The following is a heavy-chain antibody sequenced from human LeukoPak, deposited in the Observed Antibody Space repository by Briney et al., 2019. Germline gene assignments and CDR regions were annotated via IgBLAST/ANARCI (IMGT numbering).Heavy chain of an antibody. CDR1: GYAFTAYY. J-gene: IGHJ3*02. Sequence: ASVRVSCKASGYAFTAYYIHWVRQAPGQGLEWMGWINPNSGGTNYVQKFQGRVTMTRDTSISTAYMELSRLISDDTTVYYCARGNCTNTSCPEVAFHIWGQGTMVTVSS. CDR2: INPNSGGT. V-gene: IGHV1-2*02. CDR3: ARGNCTNTSCPEVAFHI. D-gene: IGHD2-2*01.